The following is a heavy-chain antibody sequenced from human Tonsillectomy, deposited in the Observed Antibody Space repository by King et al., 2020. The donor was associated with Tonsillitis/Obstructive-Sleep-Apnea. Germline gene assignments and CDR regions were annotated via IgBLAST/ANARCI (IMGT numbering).Heavy chain of an antibody. D-gene: IGHD2-2*01. CDR2: ISAYNGNT. CDR1: GYTFTNYV. V-gene: IGHV1-18*01. J-gene: IGHJ6*03. CDR3: ARHPLRGSRIDYYYYYMDV. Sequence: FQLVQSGAEVKKPGASVKVSCKASGYTFTNYVISWVRQAPGQGLEWMGWISAYNGNTNYAQKLQGRVTMTTDTSTSTAYMELRSLRSDDTAVYYCARHPLRGSRIDYYYYYMDVWGKGTTVTVSS.